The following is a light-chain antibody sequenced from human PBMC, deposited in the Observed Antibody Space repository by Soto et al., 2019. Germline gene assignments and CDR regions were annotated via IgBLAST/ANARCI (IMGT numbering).Light chain of an antibody. CDR3: QHDDNLPYT. CDR2: EAS. J-gene: IGKJ2*01. Sequence: DIQMTQSPSSLSASVGDTVTITCQSSQDISRYLSWHQKKPWKAPKLLINEASNLETGDQSRFSENGSGTDFAFIIRSLQPEDIATYYCQHDDNLPYTFCQRTKLAIK. V-gene: IGKV1-33*01. CDR1: QDISRY.